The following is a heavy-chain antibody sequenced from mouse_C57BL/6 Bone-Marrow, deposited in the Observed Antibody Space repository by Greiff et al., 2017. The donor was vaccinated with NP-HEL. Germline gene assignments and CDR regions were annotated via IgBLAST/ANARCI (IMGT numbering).Heavy chain of an antibody. Sequence: EVQVVESGPGLVKPSQSLSLTCSVTGYSITSGYYWNWIRQFPGNKLEWMGYISYDGSNNYNPSLKNRISITRDTSNTQFFLKLNSVTTEDTATYYCAWGAFAYWGQGTLVTVSA. CDR1: GYSITSGYY. CDR3: AWGAFAY. V-gene: IGHV3-6*01. D-gene: IGHD4-1*01. CDR2: ISYDGSN. J-gene: IGHJ3*01.